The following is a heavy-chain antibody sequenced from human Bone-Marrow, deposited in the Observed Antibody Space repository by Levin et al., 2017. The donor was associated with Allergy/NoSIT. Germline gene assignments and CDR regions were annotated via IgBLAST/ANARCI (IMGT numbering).Heavy chain of an antibody. CDR1: GYTFTSYD. CDR3: ARSASCSGDLVDY. J-gene: IGHJ4*02. V-gene: IGHV1-8*01. CDR2: MNPNSGNT. Sequence: ASVKVSCKASGYTFTSYDINWVRQATGQGLEWMGWMNPNSGNTGYAQKFQGRVTMTRNTSISTAYMELSSLRSEDTAVYYCARSASCSGDLVDYWGQGTLVTVSS. D-gene: IGHD2-2*01.